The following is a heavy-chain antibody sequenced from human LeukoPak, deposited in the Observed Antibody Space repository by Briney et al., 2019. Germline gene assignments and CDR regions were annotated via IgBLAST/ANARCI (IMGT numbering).Heavy chain of an antibody. CDR1: GYNFTEYY. CDR3: ARGPRRAFDY. Sequence: ASVKVSCKASGYNFTEYYIHWVRQAPGQGPEYMGRLNPDSGGTSYAQNFQGGVTFTRDTSITTAYLELNSLSSDDTAFYYCARGPRRAFDYWGQGTLVTVSS. V-gene: IGHV1-2*06. J-gene: IGHJ4*02. CDR2: LNPDSGGT.